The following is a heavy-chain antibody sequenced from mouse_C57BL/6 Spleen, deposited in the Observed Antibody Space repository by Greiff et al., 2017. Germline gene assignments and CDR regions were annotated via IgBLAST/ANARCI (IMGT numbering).Heavy chain of an antibody. CDR3: VRQEGSWYYFDY. CDR1: GFSFNTYA. Sequence: EVKLMESGGGLVQPKGSLKLSCAASGFSFNTYAMNWVRQAPGKGLEWVARIRSKSNNYATYYADSVKDRFTISRDDSESMLYLQMNNLKTEDTTMYYCVRQEGSWYYFDYWGQGTTLTVSS. CDR2: IRSKSNNYAT. V-gene: IGHV10-1*01. J-gene: IGHJ2*01.